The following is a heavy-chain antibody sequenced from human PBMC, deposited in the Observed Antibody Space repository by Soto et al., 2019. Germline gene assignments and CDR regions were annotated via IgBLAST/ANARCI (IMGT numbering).Heavy chain of an antibody. Sequence: QVQLQQWGAGLLKPSETLSLTCAVYGGSFSGYYWSWIRQPPGKGLEWIGEINHSGSTNYNPSLKRRVTISVDTSKNQFSLKLSSVTAADTAVYYCARGGRYCSSTSCYDYGMDVWGQGTTVTVSS. CDR3: ARGGRYCSSTSCYDYGMDV. CDR1: GGSFSGYY. J-gene: IGHJ6*02. CDR2: INHSGST. D-gene: IGHD2-2*01. V-gene: IGHV4-34*01.